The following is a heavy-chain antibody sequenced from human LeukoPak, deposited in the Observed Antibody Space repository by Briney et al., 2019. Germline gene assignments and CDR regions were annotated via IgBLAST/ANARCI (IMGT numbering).Heavy chain of an antibody. V-gene: IGHV3-15*01. CDR1: GFTFINAW. Sequence: GGSLRLSCTASGFTFINAWMSWVRQAPGKGLEWVGRIKNNADGGTTDYAAPVKGRFTISRDDSKNTLYLQMNSLKTEDTAVYYCTTLYRVDPWGQRTLVTVSS. D-gene: IGHD3-16*02. J-gene: IGHJ5*02. CDR2: IKNNADGGTT. CDR3: TTLYRVDP.